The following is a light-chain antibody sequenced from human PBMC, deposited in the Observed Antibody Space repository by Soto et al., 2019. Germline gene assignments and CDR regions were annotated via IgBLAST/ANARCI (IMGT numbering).Light chain of an antibody. CDR2: AAS. J-gene: IGKJ1*01. CDR3: QKYNSAAWT. CDR1: QSISSW. Sequence: DIQMTQSPSTLSASVGDRVTITCRASQSISSWLAWYQQKPGKAPNLLIYAASSLQSGVPSRFSGSGSGTDFTLTISSLQPEDVATYYCQKYNSAAWTFGQGTKVDIK. V-gene: IGKV1-5*01.